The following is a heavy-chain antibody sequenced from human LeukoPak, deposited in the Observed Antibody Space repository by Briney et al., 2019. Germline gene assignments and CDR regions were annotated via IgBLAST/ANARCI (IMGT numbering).Heavy chain of an antibody. CDR3: ARIGDHFHWYLDL. CDR2: LYSGADT. Sequence: PGGSLRLSCTASGFTVATNYMNWVRQPSRKGLEWVSILYSGADTYYADSVKGRFVVSRDSSKNMLFLHMNALRPEDTAVYYCARIGDHFHWYLDLWGRGTLVTVSS. D-gene: IGHD3-3*02. V-gene: IGHV3-53*01. CDR1: GFTVATNY. J-gene: IGHJ2*01.